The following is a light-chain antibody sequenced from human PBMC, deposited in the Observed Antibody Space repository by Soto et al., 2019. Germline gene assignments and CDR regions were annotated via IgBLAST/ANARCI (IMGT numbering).Light chain of an antibody. CDR2: GAS. CDR1: QSIRSN. J-gene: IGKJ1*01. V-gene: IGKV3-15*01. CDR3: QQYEDRRMT. Sequence: EIVMTQSPATLYVSPGERVTLSCRASQSIRSNLAWYQQTLGQAPRLLIYGASTRAAGFPARYTGSGSGTDFTLTISGLQPDDFAVYYCQQYEDRRMTFAKGNKVEV.